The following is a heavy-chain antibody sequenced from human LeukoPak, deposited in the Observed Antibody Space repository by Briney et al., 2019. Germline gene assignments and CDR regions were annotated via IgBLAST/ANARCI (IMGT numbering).Heavy chain of an antibody. D-gene: IGHD6-6*01. CDR1: GGSFSGYY. V-gene: IGHV4-34*01. Sequence: SETLSLTCAVYGGSFSGYYWSWIRQPPGKGLEWIGEINHSGSTNYNPSLKSRVTISVDTSKNQFSLKLTSVTAADTAVYYCMRLGIAARPVDWFDPWGQGTQVTVSS. J-gene: IGHJ5*02. CDR3: MRLGIAARPVDWFDP. CDR2: INHSGST.